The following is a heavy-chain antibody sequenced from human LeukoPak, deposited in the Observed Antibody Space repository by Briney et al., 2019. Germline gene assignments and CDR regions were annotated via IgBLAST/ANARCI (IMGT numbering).Heavy chain of an antibody. CDR1: GFTFSSYA. J-gene: IGHJ4*02. Sequence: PGGSLRLSCAASGFTFSSYAMSWVRQAPGKGLEWVSPISGSGGSKYYEDSVKGRFTISRDNSKNTLYLQKNSLRAEDTAVYYCAKDRLATRTFDYWGQGTLVTVSS. D-gene: IGHD5-24*01. CDR2: ISGSGGSK. CDR3: AKDRLATRTFDY. V-gene: IGHV3-23*01.